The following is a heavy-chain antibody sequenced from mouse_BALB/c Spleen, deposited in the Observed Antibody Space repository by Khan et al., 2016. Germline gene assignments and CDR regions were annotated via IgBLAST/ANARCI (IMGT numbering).Heavy chain of an antibody. CDR2: ISYSGST. J-gene: IGHJ3*01. CDR1: GYSITSDYA. CDR3: ATTVVAPRFAY. D-gene: IGHD1-1*01. Sequence: EVQLQESGPGLVKPSQSLSLTCTVTGYSITSDYAWNWIRQFPGNKLEWMGYISYSGSTSYNPSLKSRISIPRDTSKNQFFLQLNSVTTEDTATYYCATTVVAPRFAYWGQGTLVTVSA. V-gene: IGHV3-2*02.